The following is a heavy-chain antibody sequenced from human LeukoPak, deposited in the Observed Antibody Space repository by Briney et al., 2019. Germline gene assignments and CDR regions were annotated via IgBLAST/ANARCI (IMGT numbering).Heavy chain of an antibody. V-gene: IGHV1-8*02. CDR3: ARSSSWYSRGWFDP. D-gene: IGHD6-13*01. Sequence: ASVKVSCKTSGYTFTGYYMHWVRQATGQGLEWMGWMNPNSGNTGYAQKFQGRVTMTRNTSISTAYMELSSLRSEDTAVYYCARSSSWYSRGWFDPWGQGTLVTVSS. CDR2: MNPNSGNT. CDR1: GYTFTGYY. J-gene: IGHJ5*02.